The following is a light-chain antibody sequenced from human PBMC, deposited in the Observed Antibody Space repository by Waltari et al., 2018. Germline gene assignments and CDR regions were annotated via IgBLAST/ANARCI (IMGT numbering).Light chain of an antibody. CDR2: QVT. Sequence: QSALTQPASVSGSPGQSITISCTGTSNDVGYFDLVSWYQQHPGKAPKLLISQVTKRPSEIAYRFAGSKSGSTASLTISGLQSEYEADYYCSSYAGDNRLIFGGGTKVTVL. CDR3: SSYAGDNRLI. CDR1: SNDVGYFDL. J-gene: IGLJ2*01. V-gene: IGLV2-23*02.